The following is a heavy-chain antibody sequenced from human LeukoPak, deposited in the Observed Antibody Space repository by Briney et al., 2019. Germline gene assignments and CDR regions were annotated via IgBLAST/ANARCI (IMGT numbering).Heavy chain of an antibody. J-gene: IGHJ4*02. CDR3: ARGEEPRDDGVDRDCSSTSCSTTFDY. CDR2: FDPEDGET. D-gene: IGHD2-2*01. Sequence: ASVKVSCKVSGYTLTELSMHWVRQAPGKGLEWMGGFDPEDGETIYAQKFQGRVTMTEDTSTDTAYMELSSLRSEDTAVYYCARGEEPRDDGVDRDCSSTSCSTTFDYWGQGTLVTVSS. CDR1: GYTLTELS. V-gene: IGHV1-24*01.